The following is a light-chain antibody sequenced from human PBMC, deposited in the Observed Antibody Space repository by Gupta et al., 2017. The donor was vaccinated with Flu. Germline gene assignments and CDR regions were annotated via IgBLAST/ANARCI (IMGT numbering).Light chain of an antibody. CDR3: VAWDDSLADPV. CDR1: SSTLVRNT. V-gene: IGLV1-44*01. CDR2: SNN. J-gene: IGLJ3*02. Sequence: IISCSGSSSTLVRNTATWCQHLPGAAPKLLIYSNNPRPSGVPDRFTGSKSGTSASLAISGLQSEDEADYYCVAWDDSLADPVFGGGTKLTVL.